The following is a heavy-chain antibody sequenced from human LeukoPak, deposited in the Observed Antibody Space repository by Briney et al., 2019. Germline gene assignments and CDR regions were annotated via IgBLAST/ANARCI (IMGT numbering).Heavy chain of an antibody. Sequence: SETLSLTCAVYGGSFSGYYWSWIRQPPGKGLEWIGEINHSGSTNYSPSLKSRVTISVDTSKNQFSLRLSSVTAADTAVYYCARGYVGYYYDSSGWAFDIWGQGTMVTVSS. CDR2: INHSGST. J-gene: IGHJ3*02. CDR1: GGSFSGYY. V-gene: IGHV4-34*01. D-gene: IGHD3-22*01. CDR3: ARGYVGYYYDSSGWAFDI.